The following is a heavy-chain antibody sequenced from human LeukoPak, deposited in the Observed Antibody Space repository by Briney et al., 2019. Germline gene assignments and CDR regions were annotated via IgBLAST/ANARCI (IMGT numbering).Heavy chain of an antibody. D-gene: IGHD6-13*01. CDR2: ISSISSGL. J-gene: IGHJ4*02. CDR1: GFTFRPYS. V-gene: IGHV3-48*02. CDR3: ARESSYFLDY. Sequence: GGSLRLSCAASGFTFRPYSMNWVRQAPGKGLEWISYISSISSGLYYADSVKGRFTISRDNAKNLLYLQMNSLRDEDTAVYYCARESSYFLDYWGQGTLVTVSS.